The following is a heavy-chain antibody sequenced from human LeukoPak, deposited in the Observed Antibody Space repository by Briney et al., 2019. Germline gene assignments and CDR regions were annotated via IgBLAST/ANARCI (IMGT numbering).Heavy chain of an antibody. Sequence: GASVKVFCKASGYTFTGYYMHWARQAPGQGLEWMGGINPNSGGTNYAQKFQGRVTMTRDTSSSTAYMELSRLRSDDTAVYYCARVNIVVVPAAISWFDPWGQGTLVTVSS. CDR1: GYTFTGYY. D-gene: IGHD2-2*01. V-gene: IGHV1-2*02. CDR3: ARVNIVVVPAAISWFDP. J-gene: IGHJ5*02. CDR2: INPNSGGT.